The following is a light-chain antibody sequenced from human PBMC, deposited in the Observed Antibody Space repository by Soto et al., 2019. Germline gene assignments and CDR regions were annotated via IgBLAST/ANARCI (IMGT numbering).Light chain of an antibody. CDR2: EVS. CDR3: SSYTSSSTRV. Sequence: QSALAQPASVSGSPGQSIAISCTGTSSDIGAYDYVSWSQQFPDNSPKLIIYEVSHRPSGVSDRFSGSKSVNTATLTISRLQAEDEADYYCSSYTSSSTRVFGTGTKLTVL. J-gene: IGLJ1*01. CDR1: SSDIGAYDY. V-gene: IGLV2-14*03.